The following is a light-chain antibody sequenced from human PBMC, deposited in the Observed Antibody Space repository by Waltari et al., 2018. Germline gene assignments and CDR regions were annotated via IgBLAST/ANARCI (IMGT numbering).Light chain of an antibody. Sequence: QSVLTQPPSVSGAPGQGVAISCSGSSSNIGGNYVNWFQQLPGTAPKLLIHSDDQSASGVPDRFSGSKSGTSASLAISGLQSEDEADYYCATWDDNLCGSWVFGGGTKLTVL. V-gene: IGLV1-44*01. CDR3: ATWDDNLCGSWV. J-gene: IGLJ3*02. CDR1: SSNIGGNY. CDR2: SDD.